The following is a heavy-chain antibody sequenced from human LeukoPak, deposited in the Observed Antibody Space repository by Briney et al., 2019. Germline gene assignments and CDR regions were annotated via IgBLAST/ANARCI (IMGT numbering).Heavy chain of an antibody. CDR2: IYNSGST. V-gene: IGHV4-59*01. CDR3: ARDGYYASGSHTAYFDY. J-gene: IGHJ4*02. Sequence: SETLSLTCSVSGGSISSYYWSWIRQPPEKGLEWIGYIYNSGSTNYNPSLKSRVIISVDTSKNQFSLKLSSVTAADTAVYYCARDGYYASGSHTAYFDYWGQGTLVTVSS. D-gene: IGHD3-10*01. CDR1: GGSISSYY.